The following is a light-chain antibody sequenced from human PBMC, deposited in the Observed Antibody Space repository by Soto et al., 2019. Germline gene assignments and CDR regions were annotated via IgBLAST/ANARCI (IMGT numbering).Light chain of an antibody. CDR1: QSVSTN. CDR3: QQYNNWPPIT. V-gene: IGKV3-15*01. Sequence: EIVMTQSPDTLSVSPGESATLSCRASQSVSTNLAWYQHKPGQAPRLLISGASTRATGLPARFSGSGSGTEFTLTISSLQSEDFAVYYCQQYNNWPPITFGQGTRLEIK. J-gene: IGKJ5*01. CDR2: GAS.